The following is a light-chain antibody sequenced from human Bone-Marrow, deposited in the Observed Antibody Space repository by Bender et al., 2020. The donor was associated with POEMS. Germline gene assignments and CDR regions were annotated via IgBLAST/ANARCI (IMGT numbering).Light chain of an antibody. Sequence: QSALTQPASVSGSPGQSITISCTGTSSDIGRYSHVSWYQQHPDKAPKLIIHEATERPSGVSDRFSGFKSDNTASLTISRLQPEDEADYFCCSYAGVGVLWLFGGGTKLTVL. CDR3: CSYAGVGVLWL. CDR1: SSDIGRYSH. CDR2: EAT. V-gene: IGLV2-23*01. J-gene: IGLJ3*02.